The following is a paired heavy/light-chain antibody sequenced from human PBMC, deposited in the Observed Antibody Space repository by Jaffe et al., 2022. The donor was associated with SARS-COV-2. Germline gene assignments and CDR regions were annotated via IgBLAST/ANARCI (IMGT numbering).Light chain of an antibody. CDR2: DDS. J-gene: IGLJ2*01. CDR3: QVWDTSSDHPVV. Sequence: SYVLTQAPSVSVAPGQTARITCGGNNIGSKSVHWYQQKPGQAPVLVVFDDSDRPSGIPERFSGSNSGNTATLTISRVEAGDEADYYCQVWDTSSDHPVVFGGGTKLTVL. V-gene: IGLV3-21*02. CDR1: NIGSKS.
Heavy chain of an antibody. D-gene: IGHD3-10*01. J-gene: IGHJ4*02. CDR1: GFTFINYW. CDR3: ARGGYYGAGSYYNPSFYFAY. V-gene: IGHV3-7*01. Sequence: EVQLVESGGGLVQPGGSLRLSCAASGFTFINYWMTWVRQAPGKGLEWVANIKQDGSEKYYVDSVKGRFTISRDNAKHSLYLQMSSLRAEDTAVYYCARGGYYGAGSYYNPSFYFAYWGQGTLVTVSS. CDR2: IKQDGSEK.